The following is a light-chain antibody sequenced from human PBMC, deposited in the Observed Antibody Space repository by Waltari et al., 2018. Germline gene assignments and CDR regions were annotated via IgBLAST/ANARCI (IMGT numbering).Light chain of an antibody. CDR3: MQALQTPYT. V-gene: IGKV2-28*01. J-gene: IGKJ2*01. CDR1: QSLLHSNGYNS. Sequence: DIVMTQSPLSLPVTPGEPASISCRSSQSLLHSNGYNSLDWYLQKPGQSPQLLIYLGSNRASGVPDRFSGSGSGTDFTLKISRVEAEDVGVYYCMQALQTPYTFGQWTKLEIK. CDR2: LGS.